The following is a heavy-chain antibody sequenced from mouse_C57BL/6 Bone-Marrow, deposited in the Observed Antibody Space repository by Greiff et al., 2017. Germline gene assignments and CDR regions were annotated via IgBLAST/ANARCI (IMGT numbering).Heavy chain of an antibody. V-gene: IGHV1-76*01. CDR1: GYTFTDYY. CDR3: ASTVVDWYFDV. J-gene: IGHJ1*03. Sequence: QVHVKQSGAELVRPGASVKLSCKASGYTFTDYYINWVKQRPGQGLEWIARIYPGSGNTYYNEKFKGKATLTAEKSSSTAYMQLSSLTSEDSAVYFCASTVVDWYFDVWGTGTTVTVSS. CDR2: IYPGSGNT. D-gene: IGHD1-1*01.